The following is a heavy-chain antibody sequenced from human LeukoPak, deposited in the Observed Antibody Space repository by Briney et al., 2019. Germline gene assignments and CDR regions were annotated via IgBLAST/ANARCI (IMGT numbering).Heavy chain of an antibody. CDR2: IHYSGST. J-gene: IGHJ3*02. D-gene: IGHD2-15*01. CDR3: ARRMKLAAKGDAFDI. Sequence: SETLSLTCTVSGDSINSDYWNWIRQPPGKGLEWIGFIHYSGSTNYNPSLKSRVTISVDASRNHFSLKLNSVTAADTAVYYCARRMKLAAKGDAFDIWGQGTMVTVSS. CDR1: GDSINSDY. V-gene: IGHV4-59*08.